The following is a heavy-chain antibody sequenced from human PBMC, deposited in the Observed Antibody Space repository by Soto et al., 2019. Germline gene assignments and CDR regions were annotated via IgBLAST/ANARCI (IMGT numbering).Heavy chain of an antibody. Sequence: PGGSLRLSCAASGFTFSVFAMSWVRQAPGKGLEWVSGITGSGGTTYYADSVQGRFTISRDNSKSTLYLQMNSLRAEDTAVYYCANCEGYCNGTNCPSLGYWGLGTLVTVSS. J-gene: IGHJ4*02. CDR2: ITGSGGTT. V-gene: IGHV3-23*01. CDR1: GFTFSVFA. D-gene: IGHD2-2*01. CDR3: ANCEGYCNGTNCPSLGY.